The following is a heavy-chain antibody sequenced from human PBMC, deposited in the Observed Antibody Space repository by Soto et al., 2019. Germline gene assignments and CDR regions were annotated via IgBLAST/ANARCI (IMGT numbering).Heavy chain of an antibody. D-gene: IGHD2-21*02. V-gene: IGHV1-18*01. CDR2: ISAYNGNT. J-gene: IGHJ3*02. CDR3: AIPVQAYCGGDCYGAWI. Sequence: QVQLVQSGAEVKKPGASVKVSCKASGYTFTSYGISWVRQAPGQGLEWMGWISAYNGNTNYAQKLQGRVTMTTDTSTSTAYMELRSLRSDDTAVYYCAIPVQAYCGGDCYGAWIWGQGTMVTVSS. CDR1: GYTFTSYG.